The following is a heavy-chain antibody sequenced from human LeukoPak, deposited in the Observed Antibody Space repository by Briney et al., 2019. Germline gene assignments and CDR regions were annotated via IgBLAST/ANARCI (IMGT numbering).Heavy chain of an antibody. Sequence: ASVKVSCKASGYTFTGYYMHWVRQAPGQGLEWMGWINPNSGGTNYAQKFQGRVTMTRDTSISTAYMELSRLRSDDTAVYYCARTAPMVRGVISNWFDPWGQGTLVTVSS. D-gene: IGHD3-10*01. J-gene: IGHJ5*02. CDR2: INPNSGGT. CDR1: GYTFTGYY. CDR3: ARTAPMVRGVISNWFDP. V-gene: IGHV1-2*02.